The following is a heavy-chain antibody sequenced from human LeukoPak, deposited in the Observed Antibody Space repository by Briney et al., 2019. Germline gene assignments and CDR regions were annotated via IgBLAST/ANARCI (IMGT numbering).Heavy chain of an antibody. CDR1: SDSITNNH. D-gene: IGHD3-3*02. J-gene: IGHJ4*02. CDR3: ARHIFPEGSPFRY. V-gene: IGHV4-59*08. CDR2: ISYTGNT. Sequence: SETLSHSRTVSSDSITNNHWSWIRQSPGKGLEWIGYISYTGNTNYNPSLKSRLTISLDTSKNHFSLTLTSGTAADTALYYCARHIFPEGSPFRYWGPGTLVTVSS.